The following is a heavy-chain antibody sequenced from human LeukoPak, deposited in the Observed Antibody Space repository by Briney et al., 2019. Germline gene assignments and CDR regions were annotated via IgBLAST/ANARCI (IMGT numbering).Heavy chain of an antibody. J-gene: IGHJ4*02. Sequence: SETLSLTCAVYGGSFSGYYWSWIRQPPGKGLEWIGEINHSGSTNYNPSLKSRVTISVDTSKNQFSLKLSSVTAADTAVYYCARGYCGGDCYSGSKYYFDYWGQGTLVTVSS. CDR3: ARGYCGGDCYSGSKYYFDY. D-gene: IGHD2-21*02. V-gene: IGHV4-34*01. CDR2: INHSGST. CDR1: GGSFSGYY.